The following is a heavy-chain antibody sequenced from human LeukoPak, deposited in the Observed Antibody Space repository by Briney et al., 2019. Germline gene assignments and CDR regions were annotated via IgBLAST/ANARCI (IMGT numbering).Heavy chain of an antibody. V-gene: IGHV3-23*01. CDR1: GFTFSTYA. Sequence: GGSQTFFCAASGFTFSTYAMSWVRQAPGKGLEWVSGISGSGGSTYYADAVKGRFTISRDSSKNTLYLQMNSLRAEDTAVYYCAKEGGWSYSFDIWGQGTLVTVSP. D-gene: IGHD6-19*01. CDR3: AKEGGWSYSFDI. CDR2: ISGSGGST. J-gene: IGHJ3*02.